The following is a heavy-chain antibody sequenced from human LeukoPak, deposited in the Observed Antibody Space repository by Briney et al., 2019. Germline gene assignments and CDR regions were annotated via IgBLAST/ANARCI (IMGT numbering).Heavy chain of an antibody. J-gene: IGHJ4*02. D-gene: IGHD1-26*01. Sequence: PGGSLRLSCAASGFTFSNAWMSWVRQAPGKGLEWVANIKQDGSEKYYVDSVKGRFTISRDNAKNSLYLQMNSLRAEDTAVYYCARPAAFSGSYSYFDYWGQGTLVTVSS. V-gene: IGHV3-7*01. CDR1: GFTFSNAW. CDR3: ARPAAFSGSYSYFDY. CDR2: IKQDGSEK.